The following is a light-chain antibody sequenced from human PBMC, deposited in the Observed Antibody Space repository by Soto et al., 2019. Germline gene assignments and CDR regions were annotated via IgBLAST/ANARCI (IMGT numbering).Light chain of an antibody. V-gene: IGLV2-23*03. CDR1: SSDVGNYNL. CDR2: ESS. Sequence: QPVSVSASPGQSITISCTGTSSDVGNYNLVSWYQHHPGKAPRLLIYESSKRPSGLSDRFSGSRSGNTASLTISGLQADDEADYYCCSYAGSSTFLFGGGTKLTVL. CDR3: CSYAGSSTFL. J-gene: IGLJ3*02.